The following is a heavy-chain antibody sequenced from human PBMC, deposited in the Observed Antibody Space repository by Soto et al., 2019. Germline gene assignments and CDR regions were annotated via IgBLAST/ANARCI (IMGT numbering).Heavy chain of an antibody. V-gene: IGHV3-23*01. CDR2: ISVSGCST. CDR3: AKPAYDILTGYRHRTPGFHFES. Sequence: PGGSLRLSCAASVFPFSTYDLNLVRLGAGKGLEWFSSISVSGCSTSYAYSVKGLFTISRANSKNTLYLRINSLRAEYTALYYCAKPAYDILTGYRHRTPGFHFESGGQGTRVLVSS. CDR1: VFPFSTYD. D-gene: IGHD3-9*01. J-gene: IGHJ4*02.